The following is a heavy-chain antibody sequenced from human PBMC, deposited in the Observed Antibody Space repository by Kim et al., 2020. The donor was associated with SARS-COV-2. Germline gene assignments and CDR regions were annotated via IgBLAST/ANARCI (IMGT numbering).Heavy chain of an antibody. Sequence: SETLSLTCTVSGGSISSSSYYWGWIRQPPGKGLEWIGSIYYSGSTYYNPSLKSRVTISVDTSKNQFSLKLSSVTAADTAVYYCARGAGYSSSWYSAVRPWGQGTLVTVSS. V-gene: IGHV4-39*01. CDR3: ARGAGYSSSWYSAVRP. J-gene: IGHJ5*02. CDR1: GGSISSSSYY. D-gene: IGHD6-13*01. CDR2: IYYSGST.